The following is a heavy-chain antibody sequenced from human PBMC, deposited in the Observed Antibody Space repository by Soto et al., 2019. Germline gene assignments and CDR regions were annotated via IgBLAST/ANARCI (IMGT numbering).Heavy chain of an antibody. J-gene: IGHJ4*02. V-gene: IGHV1-24*01. D-gene: IGHD6-19*01. CDR2: FDPEDGET. Sequence: ASVKVSCKVSGYTLTELSMHWVRQSPGKGLEWMGGFDPEDGETIYAQKFQGRVTMTEDTSTDTAYMELSSLRSEDTAVYYCATEGIAVAGTRQGEFDYWGQGTLVTVS. CDR1: GYTLTELS. CDR3: ATEGIAVAGTRQGEFDY.